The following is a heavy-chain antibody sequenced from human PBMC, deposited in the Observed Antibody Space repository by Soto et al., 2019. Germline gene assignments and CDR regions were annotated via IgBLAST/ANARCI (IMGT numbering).Heavy chain of an antibody. CDR3: ARESEDLTSNFDY. V-gene: IGHV3-21*06. Sequence: GGSLRLSCAASRFTFTRYSMNWVRQAPGKGLEWVSSISSTTNYIYYGDSMKGRFTISRDNAKNSLYLEMNSLRAEDTAVYYCARESEDLTSNFDYWGQGTLVTVSS. J-gene: IGHJ4*02. CDR1: RFTFTRYS. CDR2: ISSTTNYI.